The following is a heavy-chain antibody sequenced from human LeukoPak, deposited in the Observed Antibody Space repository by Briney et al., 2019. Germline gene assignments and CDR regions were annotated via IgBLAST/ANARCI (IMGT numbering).Heavy chain of an antibody. CDR1: GYTFTGYY. V-gene: IGHV1-2*06. CDR3: AASIMVVAAMDAFDI. D-gene: IGHD2-15*01. J-gene: IGHJ3*02. CDR2: INPNSGGK. Sequence: ASVKVSCKASGYTFTGYYIHWVRQAPGQGLEWMGRINPNSGGKNYAQNFQGRVTMTRDTSINTAYMELGRLRSDDTAVYYCAASIMVVAAMDAFDIWGQGTRVTVSS.